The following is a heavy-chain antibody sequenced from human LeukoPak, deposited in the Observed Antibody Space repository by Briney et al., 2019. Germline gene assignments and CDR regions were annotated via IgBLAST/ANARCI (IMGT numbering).Heavy chain of an antibody. D-gene: IGHD3-22*01. Sequence: PSETLSLTCAVYGGSFSGYYWSWIRQPPGKGLEWIGEINHSGSTNYNPSLKSRVTISVDTSKNQFSLKLSSVTAADTAVYYCARGHYYDNSGLGYWGQGTLVTVSS. V-gene: IGHV4-34*01. J-gene: IGHJ4*02. CDR3: ARGHYYDNSGLGY. CDR2: INHSGST. CDR1: GGSFSGYY.